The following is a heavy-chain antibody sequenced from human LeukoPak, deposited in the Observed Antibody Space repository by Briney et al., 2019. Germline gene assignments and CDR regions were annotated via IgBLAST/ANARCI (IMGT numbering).Heavy chain of an antibody. J-gene: IGHJ4*02. Sequence: GRSLRLSCAASGFTFSSYAMHWVRQAPGKGLEWVAVISYDGSNKYYADSVKGLFTISRDNSKNTLYLQVNSLRAEDTAVYYCARDEYDYGGPPLSWRQGTLVTVSS. CDR1: GFTFSSYA. CDR2: ISYDGSNK. D-gene: IGHD4-23*01. CDR3: ARDEYDYGGPPLS. V-gene: IGHV3-30-3*01.